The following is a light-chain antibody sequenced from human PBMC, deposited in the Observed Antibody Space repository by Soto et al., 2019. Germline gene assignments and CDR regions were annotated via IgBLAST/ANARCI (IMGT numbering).Light chain of an antibody. CDR1: QSVADN. CDR2: GAS. J-gene: IGKJ5*01. V-gene: IGKV3-15*01. Sequence: ELGMTQSPTTLSVSPGERVTLSCRSSQSVADNLAWFQQKPGQGPRLLIYGASTRATGIPARFSGSGSETDFTLTISSLRSEDSAVYHCQQYNNWPITFGQGTRLEIK. CDR3: QQYNNWPIT.